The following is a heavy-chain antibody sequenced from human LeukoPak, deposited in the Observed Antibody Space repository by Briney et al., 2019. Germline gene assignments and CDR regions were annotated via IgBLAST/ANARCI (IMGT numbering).Heavy chain of an antibody. CDR1: GFTFSSCA. Sequence: GGSLRLSCAASGFTFSSCAMSWVRQAPGKVLEWVSSINGGGRTTYYAGSVRGRFVISRDNSKNTLYLQMNSLRAEDTAIYYCANDRPHPSVEPTNFDYWGQGTLITVSS. J-gene: IGHJ4*02. D-gene: IGHD5/OR15-5a*01. CDR2: INGGGRTT. CDR3: ANDRPHPSVEPTNFDY. V-gene: IGHV3-23*01.